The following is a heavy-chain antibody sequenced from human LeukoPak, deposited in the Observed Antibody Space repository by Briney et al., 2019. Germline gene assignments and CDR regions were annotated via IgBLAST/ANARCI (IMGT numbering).Heavy chain of an antibody. CDR1: GGSISSYY. J-gene: IGHJ6*02. V-gene: IGHV4-59*08. D-gene: IGHD3-22*01. CDR2: IYYSGST. Sequence: PSGTLSLTCTVSGGSISSYYWSWIRQPPGKGLEWIGYIYYSGSTNYNPSLKSRVTISVDTSKNQFSLKPSSVTAADTAVYYCARQGRGSYYDSSGYYYGMDVWGQGTTVTVS. CDR3: ARQGRGSYYDSSGYYYGMDV.